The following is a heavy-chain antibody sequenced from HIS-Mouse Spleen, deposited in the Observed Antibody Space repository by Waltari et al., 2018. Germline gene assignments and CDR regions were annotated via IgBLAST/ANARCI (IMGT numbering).Heavy chain of an antibody. V-gene: IGHV4-39*07. J-gene: IGHJ3*02. CDR2: IYYSGST. Sequence: QLQLQESGPGLVKPSETLSLTCTVSGGSISSSSYYWGWIRPPPGKGLEWIGSIYYSGSTYYNPSLKSRVTISVDTSKNQFSLKLSSVTAADTAVYYCARERGGRYSGYEVDAFDIWGQGTMVTVSS. CDR3: ARERGGRYSGYEVDAFDI. D-gene: IGHD5-12*01. CDR1: GGSISSSSYY.